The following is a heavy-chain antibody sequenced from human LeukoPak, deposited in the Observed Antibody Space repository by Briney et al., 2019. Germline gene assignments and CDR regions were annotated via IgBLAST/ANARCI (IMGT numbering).Heavy chain of an antibody. D-gene: IGHD3-16*01. V-gene: IGHV4-59*12. J-gene: IGHJ6*03. Sequence: SETLSLTCTVSGGSISSYYWSWIRQPPGKGLEWIGYIYYSGSTNYNPSLKSRVTISVDTSKNQFSLKLSSVTAADTAVYYCARDGGAPDYYYYYMDVWGKGTTVTVSS. CDR1: GGSISSYY. CDR3: ARDGGAPDYYYYYMDV. CDR2: IYYSGST.